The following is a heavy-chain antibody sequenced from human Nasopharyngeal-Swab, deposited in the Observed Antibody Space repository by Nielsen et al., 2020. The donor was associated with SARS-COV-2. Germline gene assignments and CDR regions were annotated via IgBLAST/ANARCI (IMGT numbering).Heavy chain of an antibody. J-gene: IGHJ4*02. D-gene: IGHD1-26*01. CDR1: GFTFSGYG. CDR3: ARDLGATLDV. V-gene: IGHV3-33*01. CDR2: IWYDGSNK. Sequence: GESLKISCAASGFTFSGYGMHWVRQAPGKGLEWVAVIWYDGSNKYYADSVKGRFTISRDNSKNTLYLQMNSLRAEDTAVYYCARDLGATLDVWGQGTLVTVSS.